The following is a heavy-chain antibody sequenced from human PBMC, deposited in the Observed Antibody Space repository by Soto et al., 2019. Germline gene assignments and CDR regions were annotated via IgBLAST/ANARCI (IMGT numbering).Heavy chain of an antibody. CDR3: TSNYYDCDRSGYTY. J-gene: IGHJ4*02. CDR1: GFTFSGSA. D-gene: IGHD3-22*01. Sequence: GGSLRLSCAASGFTFSGSAMHWVRQASGKGLEWVGRIRSKANSYATAYAASVKGRFTISRDDSKNTAHLQMNSLKTEDTAVYYCTSNYYDCDRSGYTYWGQGTLVTVSS. CDR2: IRSKANSYAT. V-gene: IGHV3-73*01.